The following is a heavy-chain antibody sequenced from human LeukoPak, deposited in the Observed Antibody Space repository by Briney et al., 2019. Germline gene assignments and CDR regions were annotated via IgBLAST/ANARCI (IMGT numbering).Heavy chain of an antibody. J-gene: IGHJ4*02. V-gene: IGHV3-30*02. D-gene: IGHD2-2*01. CDR2: IRYDGSNK. CDR1: GFTVSSYG. Sequence: GGSLRLSCAASGFTVSSYGMHWVRQAPGKGLEWVAFIRYDGSNKYYADSVKGRFTISRDNSKSTLYLQMNSLRAEDTAVYYCAKDLNRYQLLYYFDYWGQGTLVTVSS. CDR3: AKDLNRYQLLYYFDY.